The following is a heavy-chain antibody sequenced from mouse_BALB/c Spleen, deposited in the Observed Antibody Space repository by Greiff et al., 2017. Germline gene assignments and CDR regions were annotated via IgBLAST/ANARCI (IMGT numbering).Heavy chain of an antibody. CDR2: IYPYNGGT. V-gene: IGHV1S29*02. Sequence: VQLQQSGPELVKPGASVKISCKASGYTFTDYNMHWVKQSHGKSLEWIGYIYPYNGGTGYNQKFKSKATLTVDNSSSTAYMELRSLTSGDSAVYYCARGGTTVVATPFAYWGQGTLVTVSA. J-gene: IGHJ3*01. CDR3: ARGGTTVVATPFAY. CDR1: GYTFTDYN. D-gene: IGHD1-1*01.